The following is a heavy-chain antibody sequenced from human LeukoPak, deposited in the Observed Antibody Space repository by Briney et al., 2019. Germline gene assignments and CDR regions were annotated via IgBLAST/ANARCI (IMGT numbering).Heavy chain of an antibody. Sequence: ETLSLTCTVSGGSISTYYWSWVRQAPGKGLEWVSYISSGSSTIYYADSVKGRFTISRDNAKNSLYLQMNSLRDEDTAVYYCLSGNYYFDYWGQGTLVTVSS. V-gene: IGHV3-48*02. J-gene: IGHJ4*02. D-gene: IGHD1-26*01. CDR1: GGSISTYY. CDR3: LSGNYYFDY. CDR2: ISSGSSTI.